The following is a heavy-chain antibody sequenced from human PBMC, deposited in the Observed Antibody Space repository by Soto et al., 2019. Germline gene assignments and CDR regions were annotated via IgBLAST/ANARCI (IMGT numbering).Heavy chain of an antibody. CDR2: ISLSSSTI. Sequence: EVQLVESGGGLVQPGGSLRLSCAASGFTFSSYNMNWVRQAPGKGLEWISDISLSSSTIFYADSVKGRFTISRDNAKNSLYLQMNSLRAEDTAVYYCARDSRNYYDYMDVWGELTTGTVSS. J-gene: IGHJ6*03. CDR1: GFTFSSYN. V-gene: IGHV3-48*01. CDR3: ARDSRNYYDYMDV.